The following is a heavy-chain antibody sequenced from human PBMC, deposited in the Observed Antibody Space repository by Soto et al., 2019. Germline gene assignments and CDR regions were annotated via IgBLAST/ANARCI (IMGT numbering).Heavy chain of an antibody. V-gene: IGHV3-33*01. D-gene: IGHD1-26*01. Sequence: QVQLVDSGGGVVQPGRSLRLSCAASGLPFSASGMHWVRQAPGKGLEWVAMIWSDGSKEYYADSGKGRFTITRDNSKNMVFLQSDSLRAEDTAVYYCARDKGTTCLDTWGQGNMVTVSS. CDR2: IWSDGSKE. J-gene: IGHJ5*02. CDR3: ARDKGTTCLDT. CDR1: GLPFSASG.